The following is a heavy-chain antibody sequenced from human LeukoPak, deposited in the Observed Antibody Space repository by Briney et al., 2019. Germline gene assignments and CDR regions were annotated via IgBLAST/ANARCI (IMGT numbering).Heavy chain of an antibody. V-gene: IGHV3-7*05. Sequence: QPGGSLRLSCAASGFTFSNYWMNWVRQAPGKGLEWVANIKQDGSEKYYVDSVKCRFTISRGNVDNSLYLQMNSLRAEDTAVYYCARGGLMTTVTTYWGQGTLVTVSS. J-gene: IGHJ4*02. CDR3: ARGGLMTTVTTY. D-gene: IGHD4-17*01. CDR2: IKQDGSEK. CDR1: GFTFSNYW.